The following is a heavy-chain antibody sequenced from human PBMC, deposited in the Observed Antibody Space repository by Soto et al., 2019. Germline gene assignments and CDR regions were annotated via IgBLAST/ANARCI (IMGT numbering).Heavy chain of an antibody. D-gene: IGHD2-15*01. V-gene: IGHV3-33*01. CDR2: IWYDGSNK. CDR1: GFTFSSYG. CDR3: ARDLGDCSGGSCYRMGWFDP. J-gene: IGHJ5*02. Sequence: QVQLVESGGGVVQPGRSLRLSCAASGFTFSSYGMHWVRQAPGKGLEWVAVIWYDGSNKYYADSVKGRFTISRDNSKNTLYLQMNSLRAEETAVYYCARDLGDCSGGSCYRMGWFDPWGQGTLVTVSS.